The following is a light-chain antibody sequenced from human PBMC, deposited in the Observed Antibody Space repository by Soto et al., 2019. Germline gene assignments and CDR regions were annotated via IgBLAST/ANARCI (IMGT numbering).Light chain of an antibody. CDR1: QSISSY. J-gene: IGKJ1*01. CDR3: QQSYSTPRT. CDR2: AAS. Sequence: DIQMTQSPSSLSASVGDRVTITCRASQSISSYLNWYQQKQGKAPTLLIYAASSLQSGVPSRFSGSRSGTDFNLTISSLQPEDFATYYCQQSYSTPRTFGQGTKVEIK. V-gene: IGKV1-39*01.